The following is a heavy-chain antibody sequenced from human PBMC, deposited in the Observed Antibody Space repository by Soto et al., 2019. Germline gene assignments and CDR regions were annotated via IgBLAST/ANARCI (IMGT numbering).Heavy chain of an antibody. CDR2: ISCYNGKT. V-gene: IGHV1-18*01. CDR1: GYSFTAYG. D-gene: IGHD3-3*01. CDR3: ARDAAPPELRFLEWHNYDYNGMDV. Sequence: QVQVVQSGDEVKETGASVRVSCKTSGYSFTAYGISWVRQAPGQGLEWMGWISCYNGKTKYAQMVQDRVTMTTDTSTSTAYMEVRRVRSDDSAIYYCARDAAPPELRFLEWHNYDYNGMDVWGQGTTVTVSS. J-gene: IGHJ6*02.